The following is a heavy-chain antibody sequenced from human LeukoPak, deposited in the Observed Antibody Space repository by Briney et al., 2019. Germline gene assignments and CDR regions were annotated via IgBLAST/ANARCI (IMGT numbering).Heavy chain of an antibody. V-gene: IGHV3-7*03. CDR1: GFTFSSYW. D-gene: IGHD3-16*01. J-gene: IGHJ6*02. CDR3: ARGGGLDV. CDR2: INHNGNVN. Sequence: GGSLRLSCAASGFTFSSYWMNWARQAPGKGLEWVASINHNGNVNYYVDSVKGRFTISRGNAKNSLYLQMSNLRAEDTAVYFCARGGGLDVWGQGATVTVSS.